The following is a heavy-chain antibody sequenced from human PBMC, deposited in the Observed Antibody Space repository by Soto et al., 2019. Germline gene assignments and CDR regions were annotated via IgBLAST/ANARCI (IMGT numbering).Heavy chain of an antibody. J-gene: IGHJ4*02. Sequence: QMQMVQSGAEVKKPGSSVKVSCKASGGTLSSFINYPINWVRQAPGQGLEWMGGIVPNVGTVNYAQKFQGRVTITAYKSTGTAYMELSSLRSEDTAFYYCARRDTSGFLRYFDTWGQGTLVTVSS. CDR3: ARRDTSGFLRYFDT. D-gene: IGHD3-3*01. CDR2: IVPNVGTV. CDR1: GGTLSSFINYP. V-gene: IGHV1-69*06.